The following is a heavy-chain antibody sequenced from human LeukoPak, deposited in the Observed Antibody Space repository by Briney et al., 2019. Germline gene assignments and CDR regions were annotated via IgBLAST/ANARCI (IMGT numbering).Heavy chain of an antibody. Sequence: GGSLRLSCAASGFTFSQYWMHWVRQVPGKGPVCVSGINSDGGGKYYAGFVKGRFTISRDNAKNTHYLQMNSLADDDTAIYYCARGTNSCNDEGWFDPWGQGTLVTVSS. D-gene: IGHD1-1*01. CDR1: GFTFSQYW. V-gene: IGHV3-74*01. CDR3: ARGTNSCNDEGWFDP. J-gene: IGHJ5*02. CDR2: INSDGGGK.